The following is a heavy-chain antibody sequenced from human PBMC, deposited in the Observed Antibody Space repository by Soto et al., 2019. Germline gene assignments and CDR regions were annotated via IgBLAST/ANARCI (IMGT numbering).Heavy chain of an antibody. D-gene: IGHD3-10*02. V-gene: IGHV2-5*02. CDR3: AHSPRITMYDY. Sequence: QITLKESGPTLVKPTQTLTLTCTFSGFSLSTNGVGVGWIRHPPGKALEWLALIYWDDDKRYSPSLKSRLTITKDTSKNRVVLTMTNMDPVDTATYYCAHSPRITMYDYWGQGTLVTVSS. CDR1: GFSLSTNGVG. CDR2: IYWDDDK. J-gene: IGHJ4*02.